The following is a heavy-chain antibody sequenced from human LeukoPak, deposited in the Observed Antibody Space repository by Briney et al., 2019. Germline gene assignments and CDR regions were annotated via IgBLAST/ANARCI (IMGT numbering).Heavy chain of an antibody. V-gene: IGHV4-38-2*02. CDR1: GYSISSGYY. D-gene: IGHD2-8*01. CDR2: IYHSGST. CDR3: ARHAEIGDAFDI. Sequence: PSETLSLTCTVSGYSISSGYYWGWIRQPPGKGLEWIGSIYHSGSTYYNPSLKSRVTISVDTSKNQFSLKLSSVTAADTAVYYCARHAEIGDAFDIWGQGTMVTVSS. J-gene: IGHJ3*02.